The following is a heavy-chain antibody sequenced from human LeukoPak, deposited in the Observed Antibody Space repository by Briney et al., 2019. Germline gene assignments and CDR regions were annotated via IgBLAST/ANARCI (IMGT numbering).Heavy chain of an antibody. Sequence: ASLKVSCKASGYTFTSYGISWVRQAPGQGLEWMGWISAYNGNTNYAQKLQGRVTMTTDTSTSTAYMELRSLRSDDTAVYYCARVVAARLGDWFDPWGQGTLVTVSS. CDR3: ARVVAARLGDWFDP. V-gene: IGHV1-18*01. CDR2: ISAYNGNT. J-gene: IGHJ5*02. CDR1: GYTFTSYG. D-gene: IGHD6-6*01.